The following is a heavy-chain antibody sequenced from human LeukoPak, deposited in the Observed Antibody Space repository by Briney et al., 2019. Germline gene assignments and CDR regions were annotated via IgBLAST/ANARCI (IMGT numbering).Heavy chain of an antibody. V-gene: IGHV1-18*01. D-gene: IGHD3-22*01. CDR2: ISAYNGNT. CDR3: ARDDYYGSSGYHFDY. Sequence: ASVKASCKASGYTFTSYGISWVRQAPGQGLEWMGWISAYNGNTNYAQKLQGRVTMTTDTSTSTAYMELRSLRSDDTAVYYCARDDYYGSSGYHFDYWGQGTLVTVSS. J-gene: IGHJ4*02. CDR1: GYTFTSYG.